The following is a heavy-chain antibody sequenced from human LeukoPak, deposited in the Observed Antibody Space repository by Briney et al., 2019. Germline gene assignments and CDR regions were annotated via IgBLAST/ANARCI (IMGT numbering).Heavy chain of an antibody. D-gene: IGHD1-1*01. Sequence: GGSLRLSCVASGFSFSDSVIHWVRQAPGKGLEWVAVISHDVKTTYYADSVKGRFTISRDNSKNTLYLQMNSLRAEDTAVYYCARDPLGTRPGFDYWGQGTLVTVSS. CDR3: ARDPLGTRPGFDY. V-gene: IGHV3-30*04. CDR2: ISHDVKTT. CDR1: GFSFSDSV. J-gene: IGHJ4*02.